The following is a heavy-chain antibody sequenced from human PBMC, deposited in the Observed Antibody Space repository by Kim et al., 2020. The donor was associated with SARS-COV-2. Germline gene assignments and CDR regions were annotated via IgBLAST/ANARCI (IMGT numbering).Heavy chain of an antibody. CDR2: IYYSGST. CDR3: ASTGEAAAGMVRDY. CDR1: GGSISSSSYY. J-gene: IGHJ4*02. Sequence: SETLSLTCTVSGGSISSSSYYWGWIRQPPGKGLEWIGSIYYSGSTYYNPSLKSRVTISVDTSKNQFSLKLSSVTAADTAVYYCASTGEAAAGMVRDYWGQGTLVTVSS. D-gene: IGHD6-13*01. V-gene: IGHV4-39*01.